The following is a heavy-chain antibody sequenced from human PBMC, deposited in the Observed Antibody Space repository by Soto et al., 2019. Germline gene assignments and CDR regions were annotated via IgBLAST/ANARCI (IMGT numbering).Heavy chain of an antibody. CDR3: ARGRYGDY. J-gene: IGHJ4*02. CDR2: ISAHNGNT. V-gene: IGHV1-18*01. CDR1: GYIFTSYG. D-gene: IGHD1-1*01. Sequence: QVHLVQSGAEVKKPGASGKVSCKGSGYIFTSYGITWVRQAPGQGLEWMGWISAHNGNTDYAQKLQGRVTVTRDTSTSTAYMELRSLRSDDTAVYYCARGRYGDYWGQGALVTVSS.